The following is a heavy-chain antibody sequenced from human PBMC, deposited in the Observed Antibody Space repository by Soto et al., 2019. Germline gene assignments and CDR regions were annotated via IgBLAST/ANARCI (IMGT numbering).Heavy chain of an antibody. D-gene: IGHD6-19*01. V-gene: IGHV1-18*01. CDR1: SYTFTSYG. CDR3: AREKWGSGSRWLDP. J-gene: IGHJ5*02. CDR2: ISAYNVNT. Sequence: GASVKVSCKASSYTFTSYGISWVRQAPGQGLEWMGWISAYNVNTNYAQKLQGRVTMTTDTSTSTAYMELRSLRSDDTAVYYCAREKWGSGSRWLDPWGQGTLVTVSS.